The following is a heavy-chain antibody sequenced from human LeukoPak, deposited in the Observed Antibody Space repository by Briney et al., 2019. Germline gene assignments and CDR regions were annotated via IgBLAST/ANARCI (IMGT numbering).Heavy chain of an antibody. V-gene: IGHV3-23*01. D-gene: IGHD3-10*01. CDR3: AKDRELLFAHCWFDL. CDR1: GFTFVTYA. CDR2: ISISSVDS. Sequence: QPGGSLRLSCAASGFTFVTYAMSWDRQAPGKGLEWVGGISISSVDSYYADSVKGRFSISRDDSKDTLYLQMDRLTDEDTAVYYCAKDRELLFAHCWFDLWGQGTLVTVSS. J-gene: IGHJ5*02.